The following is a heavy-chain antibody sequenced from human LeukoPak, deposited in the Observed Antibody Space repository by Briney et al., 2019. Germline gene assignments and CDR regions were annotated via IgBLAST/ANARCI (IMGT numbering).Heavy chain of an antibody. CDR3: ARGRGYYYGSGSYDWFDP. V-gene: IGHV1-8*03. Sequence: ASVKVSCKASGYTFTSYDINWVRQATGQGLEWMGWMNPNSGNTGYAQKFQGRVTITRNTSISTAYMELSSLRSEDTAVYYCARGRGYYYGSGSYDWFDPWGQGTLVTVSS. J-gene: IGHJ5*02. CDR2: MNPNSGNT. CDR1: GYTFTSYD. D-gene: IGHD3-10*01.